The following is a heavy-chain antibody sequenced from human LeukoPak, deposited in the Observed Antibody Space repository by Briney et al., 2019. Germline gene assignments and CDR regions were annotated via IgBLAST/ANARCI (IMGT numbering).Heavy chain of an antibody. CDR2: INPNSGGT. CDR3: ARDRCSGGSCYSDWFDP. D-gene: IGHD2-15*01. V-gene: IGHV1-2*02. J-gene: IGHJ5*02. Sequence: ASVKVSCKASGYTFTGYYMHWVRQAPGQGLEWMGWINPNSGGTNYAQKFQGRVTMTRDTSISTAYMEPSRLRSDDTAVYYCARDRCSGGSCYSDWFDPWGQGTLVTVSS. CDR1: GYTFTGYY.